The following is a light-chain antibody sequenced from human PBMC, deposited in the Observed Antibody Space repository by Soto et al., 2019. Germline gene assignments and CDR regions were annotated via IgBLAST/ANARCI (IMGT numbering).Light chain of an antibody. V-gene: IGKV1-5*01. CDR1: QSITNR. J-gene: IGKJ5*01. Sequence: DIQMTQSPFTLSASVGDRVTITCRASQSITNRLAWYQQKPGKAPKVLIYDASNLEYGVPSRFSGSGSGTHFTLTISSLQPEDFATYYCQQLHGYPITFGQGTRLEIK. CDR3: QQLHGYPIT. CDR2: DAS.